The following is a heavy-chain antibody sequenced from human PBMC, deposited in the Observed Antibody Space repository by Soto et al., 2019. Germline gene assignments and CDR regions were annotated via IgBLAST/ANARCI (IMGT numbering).Heavy chain of an antibody. CDR3: ASMSIAASGYSEYFQH. CDR1: GGSISSSNW. Sequence: SETLSLTCAVSGGSISSSNWWSWVRQPPGKGLEWIGEIYHSGSTNYNPSLKSRVTISVDKSKNQFSLKLSSVTAADTAVYYCASMSIAASGYSEYFQHWGQGTLVTVSS. J-gene: IGHJ1*01. V-gene: IGHV4-4*02. CDR2: IYHSGST. D-gene: IGHD6-6*01.